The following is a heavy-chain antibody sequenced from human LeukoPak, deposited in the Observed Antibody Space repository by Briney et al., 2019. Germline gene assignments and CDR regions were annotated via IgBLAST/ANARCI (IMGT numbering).Heavy chain of an antibody. CDR3: ARHSGAGTGFVY. Sequence: PSETLSLTCAVYGGSFSGYYWSWIRQPPGKGLEWIGEINHSGSTNYNPSLKSRVTISVDTPKNQFSLKLSSVTAADTAVYYCARHSGAGTGFVYWGQGTLVTVSS. CDR2: INHSGST. CDR1: GGSFSGYY. D-gene: IGHD6-19*01. V-gene: IGHV4-34*01. J-gene: IGHJ4*02.